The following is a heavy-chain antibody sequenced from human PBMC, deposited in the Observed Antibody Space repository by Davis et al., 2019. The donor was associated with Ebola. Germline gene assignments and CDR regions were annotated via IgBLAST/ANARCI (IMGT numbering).Heavy chain of an antibody. CDR3: ARDFDY. Sequence: AASVKVSCKASGYTFTSYDINWVRQATGQGLEWMGWMNPNSGNTNYAQKLQGRVTMTTDTSTSTAYMELRSLRSDDTAVYYCARDFDYWGQGTLVTVSS. CDR1: GYTFTSYD. J-gene: IGHJ4*02. CDR2: MNPNSGNT. V-gene: IGHV1-18*01.